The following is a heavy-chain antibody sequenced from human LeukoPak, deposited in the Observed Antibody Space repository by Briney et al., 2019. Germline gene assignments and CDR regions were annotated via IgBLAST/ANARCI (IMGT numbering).Heavy chain of an antibody. Sequence: PSETLSLTCTVSGGSISSYYWSWIRQPPGKGLEWIGYIYYSGSTNYNPSLKSRVTISVDTSKNQFSLKLSSVTAADTAVYYCARDRGYDILTGYYKEWFDPWGQGTLVTVSS. CDR3: ARDRGYDILTGYYKEWFDP. J-gene: IGHJ5*02. CDR1: GGSISSYY. CDR2: IYYSGST. D-gene: IGHD3-9*01. V-gene: IGHV4-59*01.